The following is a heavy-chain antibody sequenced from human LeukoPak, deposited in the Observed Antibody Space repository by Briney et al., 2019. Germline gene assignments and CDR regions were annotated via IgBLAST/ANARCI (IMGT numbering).Heavy chain of an antibody. V-gene: IGHV4-34*01. J-gene: IGHJ4*02. D-gene: IGHD3-10*01. Sequence: SETLSLTCAVYGGSFSGYYWSWIRQPPGKGLEWIGEINHSGSTNYNPSLKSRVTISVDTSKNQFSLKLSSVTAADTAVYYCARVGKRITMVRGVRGDFDYWGQGTLVTVSS. CDR2: INHSGST. CDR3: ARVGKRITMVRGVRGDFDY. CDR1: GGSFSGYY.